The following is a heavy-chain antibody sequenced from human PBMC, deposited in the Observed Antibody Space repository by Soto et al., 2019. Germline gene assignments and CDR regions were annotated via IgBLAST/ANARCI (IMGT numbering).Heavy chain of an antibody. Sequence: ASVKVSCKASGYTFTSYGISWVRQAPGQGLEWMGWISAYNGNTNYAQKLQGRVTMTTDTSTSTAYMELGSLRSDDTAVYYCARVGYCSSTSCSSIIDYWGQGTLVTVSS. CDR1: GYTFTSYG. V-gene: IGHV1-18*01. D-gene: IGHD2-2*01. CDR3: ARVGYCSSTSCSSIIDY. J-gene: IGHJ4*02. CDR2: ISAYNGNT.